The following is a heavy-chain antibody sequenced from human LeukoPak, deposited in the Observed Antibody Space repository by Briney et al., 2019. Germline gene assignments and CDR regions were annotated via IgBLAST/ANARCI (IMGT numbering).Heavy chain of an antibody. J-gene: IGHJ4*02. CDR2: IIGSAGRT. Sequence: GGSLRLSCAASGFTFSDYAMSWVRQGSGKGLECVEIIIGSAGRTFYVDTVDGRFTISRDNSKNTLFLQMTVLTADDSAVYYGRARRSGFPHLDYWGQQGTQVTVSS. V-gene: IGHV3-23*01. CDR1: GFTFSDYA. D-gene: IGHD3-22*01. CDR3: RARRSGFPHLDY.